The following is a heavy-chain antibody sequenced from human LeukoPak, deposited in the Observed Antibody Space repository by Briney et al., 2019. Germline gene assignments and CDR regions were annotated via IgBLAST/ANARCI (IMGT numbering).Heavy chain of an antibody. Sequence: QSGGSLRLSCAASGFTFSSYSMNWVRQAPGKGLEWVSYISSSGSTIYYADSVKGRFTISRDNSKNTLYLQMNSLRAEDTAVYYCAKDRYYDSSGSNFGYWGQGTLVTVSS. CDR2: ISSSGSTI. D-gene: IGHD3-22*01. CDR1: GFTFSSYS. CDR3: AKDRYYDSSGSNFGY. J-gene: IGHJ4*02. V-gene: IGHV3-48*01.